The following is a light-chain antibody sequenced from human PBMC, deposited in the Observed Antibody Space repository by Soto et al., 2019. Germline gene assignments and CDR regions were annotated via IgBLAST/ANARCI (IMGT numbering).Light chain of an antibody. CDR2: LAS. J-gene: IGKJ1*01. CDR3: QQSHNTPQT. CDR1: QNVFTY. Sequence: DIQMTQSPSSLSASVGDRVTITCRASQNVFTYVNWYRQKPGKAPKLLIFLASYLESGVPSRFSGSGSGTDFALTINSLQPEDFATYYCQQSHNTPQTFGQGTKVEVK. V-gene: IGKV1-39*01.